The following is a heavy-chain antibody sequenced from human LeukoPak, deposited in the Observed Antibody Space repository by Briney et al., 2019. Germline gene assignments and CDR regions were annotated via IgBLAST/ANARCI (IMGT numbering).Heavy chain of an antibody. V-gene: IGHV4-31*03. Sequence: SQTLSLTCNVSGGPISSGGNYWSWIRQHPGKGLEWIGYIYHSGNTYYNPSLKSRVTISVDTSKNQFSLKLSSVTAADTAVYYCARGVVRYYYDSGGYYSPWGRGTLVTVSS. CDR1: GGPISSGGNY. J-gene: IGHJ5*02. CDR2: IYHSGNT. D-gene: IGHD3-22*01. CDR3: ARGVVRYYYDSGGYYSP.